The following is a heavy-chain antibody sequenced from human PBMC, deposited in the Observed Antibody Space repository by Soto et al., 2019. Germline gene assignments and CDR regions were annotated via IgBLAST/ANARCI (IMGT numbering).Heavy chain of an antibody. CDR2: IFHSGTT. Sequence: SETLSLTCAVSAYSTTTGNWRVCILQPQRKGLEWIGYIFHSGTTHYNPSLKSRVTMSVDTSKNQFSLKVDSLTAEDTAVYYCARHAGEGYSYGWNFDYWGQGTLVTVS. J-gene: IGHJ4*02. CDR1: AYSTTTGNW. D-gene: IGHD5-18*01. CDR3: ARHAGEGYSYGWNFDY. V-gene: IGHV4-28*01.